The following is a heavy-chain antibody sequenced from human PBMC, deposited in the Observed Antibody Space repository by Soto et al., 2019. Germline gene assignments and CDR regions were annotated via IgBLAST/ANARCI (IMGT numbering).Heavy chain of an antibody. D-gene: IGHD5-18*01. CDR3: AGDTAMVQNWFDP. Sequence: QVQLVESGGGLVKPGGSLRLSCADSAFTFSDYYMSWIRQAPGKGLEWVSYISSSGSTIYYADSVKGRFTISRDNAKNSLYLQMNSLRAEDTAVYYCAGDTAMVQNWFDPWGQGTLVTVSS. CDR2: ISSSGSTI. CDR1: AFTFSDYY. V-gene: IGHV3-11*01. J-gene: IGHJ5*02.